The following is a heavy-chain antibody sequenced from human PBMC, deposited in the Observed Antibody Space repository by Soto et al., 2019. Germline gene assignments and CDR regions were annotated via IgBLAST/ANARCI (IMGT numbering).Heavy chain of an antibody. CDR2: ISSNGGST. Sequence: EVQLVESGGGLVQPGGSLRLSCAASGFTFRSYAMHWVRQAPGKGLEYVSAISSNGGSTYYANSVKGRFTISRDNSKNTLYLQMGSLRAEDMAVYYCARPNYGEYEGAFDIWGQGTMVTVSS. CDR1: GFTFRSYA. J-gene: IGHJ3*02. D-gene: IGHD4-17*01. CDR3: ARPNYGEYEGAFDI. V-gene: IGHV3-64*01.